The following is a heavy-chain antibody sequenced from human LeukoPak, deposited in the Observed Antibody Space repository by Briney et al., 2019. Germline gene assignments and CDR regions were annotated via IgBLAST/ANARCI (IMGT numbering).Heavy chain of an antibody. J-gene: IGHJ5*02. CDR2: MFTSGST. CDR1: GGSFSGYC. Sequence: PSETLSLTCAVYGGSFSGYCWSWVRQPPGKGLEWIGYMFTSGSTDYNPSLKSRVTMSVDTSKNQLSMELRFLTAADTAVYYCATSHDVKTAPYDLWGQGTLVTVSS. V-gene: IGHV4-4*09. CDR3: ATSHDVKTAPYDL. D-gene: IGHD2-21*01.